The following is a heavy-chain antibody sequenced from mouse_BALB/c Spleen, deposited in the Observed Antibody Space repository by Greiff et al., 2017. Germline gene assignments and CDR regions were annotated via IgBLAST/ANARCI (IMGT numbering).Heavy chain of an antibody. CDR3: TRYGNIMIPWFAY. V-gene: IGHV1-5*01. CDR2: IYPGNSDT. CDR1: GYSFTSYW. Sequence: VQLQQSGTVLARPGASVKMSCKASGYSFTSYWMHWVKQRPGQGLEWIGAIYPGNSDTSYNQKFKGKAKLTAVTSASTAYMELSSLTNEDSAVYYCTRYGNIMIPWFAYWGQGTLVTVSA. J-gene: IGHJ3*01. D-gene: IGHD2-4*01.